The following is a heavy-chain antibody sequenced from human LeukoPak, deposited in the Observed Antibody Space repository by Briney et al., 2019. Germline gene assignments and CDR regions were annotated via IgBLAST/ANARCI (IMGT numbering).Heavy chain of an antibody. J-gene: IGHJ6*02. CDR2: INHSGST. CDR1: GGSFSGYH. V-gene: IGHV4-34*01. CDR3: ARRTLLWSALYCYGMDV. D-gene: IGHD3-10*01. Sequence: SETLSLTCAVYGGSFSGYHWSWIRQPPGKGLEWIGEINHSGSTNYNPSLKSRVTISVDTSKNQFSLKLSSVTAADTAVYYCARRTLLWSALYCYGMDVWGQGTTVTVSS.